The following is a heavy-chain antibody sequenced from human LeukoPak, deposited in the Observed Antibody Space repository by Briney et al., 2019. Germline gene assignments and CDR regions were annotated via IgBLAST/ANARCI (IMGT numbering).Heavy chain of an antibody. V-gene: IGHV3-30-3*01. CDR2: ISYDGSNT. J-gene: IGHJ4*02. CDR3: ARDGNLLFDY. Sequence: WVAVISYDGSNTSYADSVKGRFTISRDNSKNTLYLQMNSLRAEDTAVYYCARDGNLLFDYWGQGTLVTVSS.